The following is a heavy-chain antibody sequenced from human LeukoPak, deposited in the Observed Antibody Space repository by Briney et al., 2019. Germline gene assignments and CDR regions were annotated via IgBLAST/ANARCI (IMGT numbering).Heavy chain of an antibody. Sequence: PGGSLRLSCAAPGFTFSSYAMSWVRQAPGEGLEWVSGISAGGGTTYYADSVKGRFTISRDKSKSTLYLQMNSLTVEDTAVYYCAKDRDGGSNTKAKGFDYWGQGTPVTVSS. CDR1: GFTFSSYA. CDR2: ISAGGGTT. D-gene: IGHD2-8*01. J-gene: IGHJ4*02. CDR3: AKDRDGGSNTKAKGFDY. V-gene: IGHV3-23*01.